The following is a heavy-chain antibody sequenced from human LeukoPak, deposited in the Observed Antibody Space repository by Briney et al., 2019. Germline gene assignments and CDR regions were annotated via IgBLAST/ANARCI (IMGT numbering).Heavy chain of an antibody. Sequence: GGSLRLSCAASGFTFSSYWMSWVRQAPGKGLEWVANIKQDGSEKYYVDSVKGRFTISRDNAKDSLYLQVNSLRAEDTAVYYCARENGVVGASGEFDYWGQGTLVTVSS. CDR1: GFTFSSYW. CDR3: ARENGVVGASGEFDY. CDR2: IKQDGSEK. J-gene: IGHJ4*02. V-gene: IGHV3-7*01. D-gene: IGHD1-26*01.